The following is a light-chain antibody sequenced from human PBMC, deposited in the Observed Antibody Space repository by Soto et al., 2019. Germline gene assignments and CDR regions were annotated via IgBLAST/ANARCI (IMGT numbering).Light chain of an antibody. J-gene: IGKJ1*01. CDR1: QSVNSN. Sequence: EIVVTQSPATLSVSPGERAALSCRASQSVNSNLAWYQQKPGQAPRLLISGASTRATGIPARFSGSGSETEFTLTISSLQSEDLAVYYCQQYNNWWTFGQGTKVEIK. V-gene: IGKV3-15*01. CDR3: QQYNNWWT. CDR2: GAS.